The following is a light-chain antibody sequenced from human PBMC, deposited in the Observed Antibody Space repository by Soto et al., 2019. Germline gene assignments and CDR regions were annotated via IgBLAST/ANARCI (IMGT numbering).Light chain of an antibody. V-gene: IGKV1-5*01. J-gene: IGKJ3*01. Sequence: DIHMTQSPSSVSASVGDRVTITCRASQVISTWLAWYQQKPGQAPKLLIYAASVLESGVPSRFSGSGSETEFTLTISSLQPDDFATYYCQQYNGYSFGPGTKVDIK. CDR2: AAS. CDR3: QQYNGYS. CDR1: QVISTW.